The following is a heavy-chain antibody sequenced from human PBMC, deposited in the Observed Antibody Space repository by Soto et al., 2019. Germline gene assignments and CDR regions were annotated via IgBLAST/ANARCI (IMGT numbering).Heavy chain of an antibody. V-gene: IGHV3-30-3*01. D-gene: IGHD2-2*01. CDR2: ISFDGNNI. J-gene: IGHJ4*02. CDR3: ERVGCSSIWCVTKFEK. CDR1: GFNFIFYA. Sequence: PGGSXRLSCAASGFNFIFYAMHWFRQTPGKGLEWVAVISFDGNNIYYEDSVRGRFTISRDSSSSMLYLQMNNLKPEDSAIYYCERVGCSSIWCVTKFEKWGKGTLVTAPQ.